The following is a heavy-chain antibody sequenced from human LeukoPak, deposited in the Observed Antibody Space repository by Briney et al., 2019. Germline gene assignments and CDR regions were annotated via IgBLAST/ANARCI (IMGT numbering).Heavy chain of an antibody. CDR2: IDANGAST. Sequence: PGGSLRLSCAASGFTFSSYAMTWVRQAPGKGLEWVSSIDANGASTFYADSVKGRFSISRDNSKNTLGLQMHSVTAEDTAVYYCAKDQSYYNWFDPWGQGTLVTVSS. CDR1: GFTFSSYA. CDR3: AKDQSYYNWFDP. D-gene: IGHD3-10*01. J-gene: IGHJ5*02. V-gene: IGHV3-23*01.